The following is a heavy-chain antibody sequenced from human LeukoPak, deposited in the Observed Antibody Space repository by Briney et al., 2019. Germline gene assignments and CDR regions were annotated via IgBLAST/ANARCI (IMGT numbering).Heavy chain of an antibody. CDR2: IWQCGSNK. D-gene: IGHD3-10*01. Sequence: GGSLTLSCAASGFTYSSHGMLCLRQAPGEGVVWVAVIWQCGSNKYYADSVKGRFTTSRGNSKNTLYLQMNSLRAEDTAVYYSARDRSLHYGSGSLDYWGQGTLVTVSS. CDR1: GFTYSSHG. CDR3: ARDRSLHYGSGSLDY. V-gene: IGHV3-33*01. J-gene: IGHJ4*02.